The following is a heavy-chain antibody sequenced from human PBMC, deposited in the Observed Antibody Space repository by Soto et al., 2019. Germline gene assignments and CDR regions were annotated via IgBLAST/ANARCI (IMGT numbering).Heavy chain of an antibody. CDR1: GFTFSSYG. CDR3: AKDQEVRGVIVYTFDY. Sequence: PGGSLRLSCAASGFTFSSYGMHWVRQAPGKGLEWVAVISYDGSNKYYADSVKGRFTISRDNSKNTLYLQMNSLRAEDTAVYYCAKDQEVRGVIVYTFDYWGQGTLVTVSS. CDR2: ISYDGSNK. V-gene: IGHV3-30*18. D-gene: IGHD3-10*01. J-gene: IGHJ4*02.